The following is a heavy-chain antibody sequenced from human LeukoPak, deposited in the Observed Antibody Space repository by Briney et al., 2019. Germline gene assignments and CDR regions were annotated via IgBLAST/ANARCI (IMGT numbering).Heavy chain of an antibody. CDR3: ARGNYDFWSGYYPLGFDY. J-gene: IGHJ4*02. CDR2: TYYRSKWYN. V-gene: IGHV6-1*01. D-gene: IGHD3-3*01. Sequence: SQTLSLTCAISGDSVSSNSAAWNWIRQSPSRGLEWLGRTYYRSKWYNDYAVSVKSRITINPDTSKNQFSLQLDSVTPEDTAVYYCARGNYDFWSGYYPLGFDYWGQGTLVTVSS. CDR1: GDSVSSNSAA.